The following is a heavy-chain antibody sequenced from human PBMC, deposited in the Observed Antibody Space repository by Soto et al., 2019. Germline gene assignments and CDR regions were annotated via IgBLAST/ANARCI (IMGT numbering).Heavy chain of an antibody. CDR1: GFTFSTYW. J-gene: IGHJ4*02. Sequence: PGGSLRLSCTVSGFTFSTYWMSWVRQAPGKGLEWVANIKEDGSERYYVDSVKGRFTISRDNAKNSLYLQVNSLRVEDTAVYYCARYAATGHFDYWGQGTLVTVSS. CDR3: ARYAATGHFDY. V-gene: IGHV3-7*03. CDR2: IKEDGSER. D-gene: IGHD2-2*01.